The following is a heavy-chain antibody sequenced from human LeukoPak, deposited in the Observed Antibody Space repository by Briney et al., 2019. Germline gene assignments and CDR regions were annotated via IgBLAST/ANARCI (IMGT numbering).Heavy chain of an antibody. CDR3: ARDVGYDYGDY. CDR2: MYYSGST. Sequence: PSETLSLTCTVSGGSFSSSSYYWGWIRQPPGKGLEWIGSMYYSGSTYYNASLRSRVTISVDTSKNQFSLKLSSVTAADTAVYYCARDVGYDYGDYWGQGTLVTVSS. V-gene: IGHV4-39*02. CDR1: GGSFSSSSYY. D-gene: IGHD6-13*01. J-gene: IGHJ4*02.